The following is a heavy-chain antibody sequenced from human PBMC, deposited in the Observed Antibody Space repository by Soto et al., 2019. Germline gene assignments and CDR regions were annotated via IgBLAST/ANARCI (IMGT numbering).Heavy chain of an antibody. Sequence: QVQLVQSGAEVKRPGASVKVSCKVSGYTLTGLSMHWVRQAPGKGLEWMGGFDPEDGKRIYAQKFQGRVTMTEDTSTDTGYMELSSLRSEDTAVYYCATVETLGYCTISLCVSWDYWVQGTLVTVSS. J-gene: IGHJ4*02. CDR2: FDPEDGKR. D-gene: IGHD2-8*01. V-gene: IGHV1-24*01. CDR3: ATVETLGYCTISLCVSWDY. CDR1: GYTLTGLS.